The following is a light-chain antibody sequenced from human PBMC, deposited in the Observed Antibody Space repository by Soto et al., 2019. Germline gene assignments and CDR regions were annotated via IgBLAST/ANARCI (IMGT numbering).Light chain of an antibody. J-gene: IGKJ4*01. CDR2: GAS. CDR3: QQYNNWPRT. V-gene: IGKV3D-15*01. Sequence: EIVMTQSPATLSVSPGPRTTLSCTAGQSVSNNLAWYKQKSGQAPMLLIYGASIRATGSPARFSVSGAGTFFTRTISSLQSEDCAVYYCQQYNNWPRTFGGGTKV. CDR1: QSVSNN.